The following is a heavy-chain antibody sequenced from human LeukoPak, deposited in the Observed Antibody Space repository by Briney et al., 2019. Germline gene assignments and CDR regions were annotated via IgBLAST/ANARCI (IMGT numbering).Heavy chain of an antibody. CDR2: MYFSGST. CDR3: ARVGCTGGSCVFDI. Sequence: SETLSLTCTVSGGSISSGGYSWSWIRQPPGKGLEWIGYMYFSGSTYYNPSLKSRVTISVDTSKNQFSLKLTSVTAADTAVYYCARVGCTGGSCVFDIWGQRTMVTVSS. J-gene: IGHJ3*02. V-gene: IGHV4-30-4*07. CDR1: GGSISSGGYS. D-gene: IGHD2-15*01.